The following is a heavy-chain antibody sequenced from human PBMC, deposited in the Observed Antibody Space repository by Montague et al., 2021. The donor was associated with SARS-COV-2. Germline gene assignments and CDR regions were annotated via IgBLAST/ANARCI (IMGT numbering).Heavy chain of an antibody. CDR3: GHFLNRGSPNWYYDF. CDR1: GFSLDTSGEA. Sequence: PALVKPTQTLTLTCTFSGFSLDTSGEAVGCIRQPPGKALEWLAVIYWYDEGRYSPSLKSRLTIRKGTSKNQVVLTMTNMDPVDTATYFCGHFLNRGSPNWYYDFWGRGTLVTVSS. V-gene: IGHV2-5*01. J-gene: IGHJ2*01. CDR2: IYWYDEG. D-gene: IGHD1-14*01.